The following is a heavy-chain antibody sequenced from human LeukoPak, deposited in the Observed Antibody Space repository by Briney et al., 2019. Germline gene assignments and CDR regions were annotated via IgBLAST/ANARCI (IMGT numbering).Heavy chain of an antibody. D-gene: IGHD5-18*01. Sequence: GESLKISCEGSGYSFTNYWIGWVRQMPGKGPEWMGIIYPGDSDTRYSPSFQGQVTISADKSISTAYLQWSSLKASDTAMYYCARWGIQQTERALDYWGQGTLVTVSS. J-gene: IGHJ4*02. CDR3: ARWGIQQTERALDY. CDR1: GYSFTNYW. CDR2: IYPGDSDT. V-gene: IGHV5-51*01.